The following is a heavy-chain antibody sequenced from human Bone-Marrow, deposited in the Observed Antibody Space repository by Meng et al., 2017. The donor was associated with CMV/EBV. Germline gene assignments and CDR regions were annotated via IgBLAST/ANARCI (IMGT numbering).Heavy chain of an antibody. J-gene: IGHJ5*02. V-gene: IGHV3-20*04. D-gene: IGHD4-11*01. Sequence: GESLKISCAASGFTFDDYGMSWVRQTPGKGLEWVSGMNWNGGSTGYADSVKGRFTISRDNAKNSVYLQMNSLRAEDTAFYYCARGMVTTITTERWFDPWGQGTLVTVSS. CDR2: MNWNGGST. CDR3: ARGMVTTITTERWFDP. CDR1: GFTFDDYG.